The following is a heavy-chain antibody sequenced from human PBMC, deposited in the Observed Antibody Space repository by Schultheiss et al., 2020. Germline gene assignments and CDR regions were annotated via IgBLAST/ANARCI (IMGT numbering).Heavy chain of an antibody. CDR2: ISSSSSTI. J-gene: IGHJ4*02. CDR1: GFTFSSYS. D-gene: IGHD3-10*01. CDR3: ARDDGITMVQGGGSDY. V-gene: IGHV3-48*01. Sequence: GGSLRLSCAASGFTFSSYSMNWVRQAPGKGLEWVSYISSSSSTIYYADSVKGRFTISRDNAKNSLYLQMNSLRAEDTAVYYCARDDGITMVQGGGSDYWGKGTLVTVSS.